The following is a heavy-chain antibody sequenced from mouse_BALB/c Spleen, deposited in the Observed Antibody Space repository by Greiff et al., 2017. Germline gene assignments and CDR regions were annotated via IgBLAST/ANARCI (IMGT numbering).Heavy chain of an antibody. CDR3: ARHDDYDVGYAMDY. Sequence: QVQLKESGPDLVAPSQSLSISCTVSGFSLTSYGVHWVRQPPGKGLEWLVVIWSDGSTTYNSALKSRLSISKDNAKSQGFLKMNSLQTDDTAMYYYARHDDYDVGYAMDYWGQGTSVTVSA. CDR2: IWSDGST. J-gene: IGHJ4*01. D-gene: IGHD2-4*01. CDR1: GFSLTSYG. V-gene: IGHV2-6-2*01.